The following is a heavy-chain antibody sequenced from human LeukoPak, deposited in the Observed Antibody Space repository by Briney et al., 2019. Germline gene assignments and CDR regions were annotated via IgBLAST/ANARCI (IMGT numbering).Heavy chain of an antibody. J-gene: IGHJ4*02. D-gene: IGHD2-2*02. V-gene: IGHV3-7*01. CDR3: ARAYCSSTSCYTAFDY. CDR1: GFTFSSYW. Sequence: GGSLRLSCAASGFTFSSYWMNWVRQAPGKGLEWVANIKHDGSEKYYVDSVKGQFTISRDNAKNSLYLQMNSLSVEDTAVYYCARAYCSSTSCYTAFDYWGQGTLVTVSS. CDR2: IKHDGSEK.